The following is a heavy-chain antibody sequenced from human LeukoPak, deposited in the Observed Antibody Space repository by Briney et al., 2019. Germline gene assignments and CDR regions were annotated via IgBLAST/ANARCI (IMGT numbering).Heavy chain of an antibody. Sequence: PSETLSLTCTVSGGSISSSSYYWGWIRQPPGKGLEWIGSIYYSGSTYYNPSLKSRVTISVDTSKNQFSLKLSSVTAADTAVYYCARSEISMVRGPQAAFDIWGQGTMVTVSS. D-gene: IGHD3-10*01. CDR2: IYYSGST. CDR3: ARSEISMVRGPQAAFDI. J-gene: IGHJ3*02. CDR1: GGSISSSSYY. V-gene: IGHV4-39*07.